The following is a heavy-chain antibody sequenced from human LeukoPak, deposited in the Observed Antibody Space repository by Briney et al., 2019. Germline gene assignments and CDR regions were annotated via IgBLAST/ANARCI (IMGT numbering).Heavy chain of an antibody. V-gene: IGHV1-18*01. CDR1: GYTFTSYG. CDR3: ARGEDIVTNGWYFDY. CDR2: ISAYNGNT. Sequence: ASVKVSCKASGYTFTSYGISWVRQAPGQGLEWMGWISAYNGNTNYAQKLQGRVTMTTDTSTSTAYMELRSLRSDDTAVYYCARGEDIVTNGWYFDYWGQGTLVTVSS. J-gene: IGHJ4*02. D-gene: IGHD5-12*01.